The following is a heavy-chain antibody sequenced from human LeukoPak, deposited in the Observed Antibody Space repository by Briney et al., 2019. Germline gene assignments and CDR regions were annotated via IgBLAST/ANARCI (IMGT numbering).Heavy chain of an antibody. CDR2: IYTSGTT. Sequence: SETLSLTCTVSGGSVSSGNYYWSWIRQPAGKGLEWIGRIYTSGTTNYNPSLDSRVTILLDTSKNQFSLKLSSVTAADTAVYYCARAVGSSESNYFDPWGQRTLATVSS. V-gene: IGHV4-61*02. CDR3: ARAVGSSESNYFDP. CDR1: GGSVSSGNYY. D-gene: IGHD1-7*01. J-gene: IGHJ5*02.